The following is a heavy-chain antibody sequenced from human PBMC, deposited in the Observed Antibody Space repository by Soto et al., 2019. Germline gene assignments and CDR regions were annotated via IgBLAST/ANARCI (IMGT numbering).Heavy chain of an antibody. J-gene: IGHJ3*02. V-gene: IGHV3-30*19. D-gene: IGHD6-13*01. CDR3: ARAEAGAAAAGTGCAFDI. Sequence: QVQLVESGGGVVQPGRSLRLSCAASGFTFSSYGMHWVRQAPGKGLEWVAVISYDGSNKYYADSVKGRFTISRDNSKNTLYLQMNSLRAEDTAVYYCARAEAGAAAAGTGCAFDIWGQGTMVTVSS. CDR1: GFTFSSYG. CDR2: ISYDGSNK.